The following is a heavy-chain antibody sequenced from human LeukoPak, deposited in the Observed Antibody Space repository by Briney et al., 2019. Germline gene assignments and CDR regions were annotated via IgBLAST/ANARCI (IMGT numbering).Heavy chain of an antibody. Sequence: SQTLSLTCTVSGGSISSGDYYWSWIRQPPGKGLEWIGYIYYSGSTNYNPSLKSRVTISVDTSKNQFSLKLSSVTAADTAVYYCARNYYDSSGYYYVPMYYFDYWGQGTLVTVSS. D-gene: IGHD3-22*01. J-gene: IGHJ4*02. CDR1: GGSISSGDYY. V-gene: IGHV4-61*08. CDR2: IYYSGST. CDR3: ARNYYDSSGYYYVPMYYFDY.